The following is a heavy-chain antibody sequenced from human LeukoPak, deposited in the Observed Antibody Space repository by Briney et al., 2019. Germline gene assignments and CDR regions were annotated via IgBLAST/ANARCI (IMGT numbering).Heavy chain of an antibody. D-gene: IGHD2-2*01. J-gene: IGHJ6*03. V-gene: IGHV3-7*01. CDR2: IKQDGSEK. CDR1: GFTLSDYW. Sequence: GGSLRLSCAASGFTLSDYWMSWVRQAPGKGLEWVANIKQDGSEKYYVDSVKGRFTISRDNAKNSLYLQMSSLRAEDTAGYYCARDLTDCSSTSCFYYMDVWGKGTTVTVSS. CDR3: ARDLTDCSSTSCFYYMDV.